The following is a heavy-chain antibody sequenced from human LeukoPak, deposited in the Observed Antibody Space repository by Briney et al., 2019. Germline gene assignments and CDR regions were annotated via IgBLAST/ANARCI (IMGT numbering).Heavy chain of an antibody. CDR2: IIPIFGTA. CDR1: GGTFSSYA. J-gene: IGHJ4*02. CDR3: ARDRPRRQRSKWGATRFDY. D-gene: IGHD1-26*01. Sequence: SVKVSCKASGGTFSSYAISWVRQAPGQGLEWMGGIIPIFGTANCAQKFQGRVTITADESTSTAYMELSSLRSEDTAVYYCARDRPRRQRSKWGATRFDYWGQGTLVTVSS. V-gene: IGHV1-69*01.